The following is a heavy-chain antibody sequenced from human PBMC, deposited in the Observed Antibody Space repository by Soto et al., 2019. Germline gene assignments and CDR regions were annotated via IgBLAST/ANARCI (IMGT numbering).Heavy chain of an antibody. J-gene: IGHJ6*02. V-gene: IGHV4-59*01. CDR3: ARWNLRGITFGGVIVDQYYYYGMDV. D-gene: IGHD3-16*02. CDR2: IYYSGST. CDR1: GGSISSYY. Sequence: SETLSLTCTVSGGSISSYYWSWIRQPPGKGLEWIGYIYYSGSTNYNHSIKSRVTISVDTSKNQFSLKLSSVTAADTAVYYCARWNLRGITFGGVIVDQYYYYGMDVWGQGTTVTVSS.